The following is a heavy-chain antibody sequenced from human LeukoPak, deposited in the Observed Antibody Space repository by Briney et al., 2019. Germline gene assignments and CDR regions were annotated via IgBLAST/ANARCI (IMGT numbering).Heavy chain of an antibody. CDR1: GFTFSTHG. V-gene: IGHV3-30*04. CDR2: ISSDGSSK. J-gene: IGHJ4*02. Sequence: GGSLRLSCAASGFTFSTHGMHWVRQAPGKGLEWVAVISSDGSSKYYADSVKGRFSISRDNSKNTLYLQMNSLRAEDTAVYYCAKDRVGTSDYWGQGTLVTVSS. D-gene: IGHD1-1*01. CDR3: AKDRVGTSDY.